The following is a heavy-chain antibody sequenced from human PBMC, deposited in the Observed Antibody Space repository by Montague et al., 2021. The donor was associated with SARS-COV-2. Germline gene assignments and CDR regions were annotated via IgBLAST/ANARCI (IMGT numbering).Heavy chain of an antibody. Sequence: NLSLTCTVSGGSISSGSYYWSWIRQPAGKGLEWIGRIYTSGSTNYNPSLKSRVTISVDTSKNQFSLKLSSVTAADTAVYYCAREVYQLPNTYYYYYGMDVWGQGTTVTVSS. CDR1: GGSISSGSYY. D-gene: IGHD2-2*01. CDR2: IYTSGST. V-gene: IGHV4-61*02. CDR3: AREVYQLPNTYYYYYGMDV. J-gene: IGHJ6*02.